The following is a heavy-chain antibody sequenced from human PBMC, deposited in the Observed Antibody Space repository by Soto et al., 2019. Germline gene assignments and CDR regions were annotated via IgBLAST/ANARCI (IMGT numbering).Heavy chain of an antibody. J-gene: IGHJ6*02. CDR3: AREEIRFLEWLLSSYYYYYYGMDV. D-gene: IGHD3-3*01. V-gene: IGHV1-58*01. CDR1: GFTFTSSA. CDR2: IVVGSGNT. Sequence: SVKFSCKASGFTFTSSAVQWVRHARGQRLEWIGSIVVGSGNTNYAQKFQERVPITRHMSTSTASMELSRLRSEDTAVYYCAREEIRFLEWLLSSYYYYYYGMDVWGQGTTVTVPS.